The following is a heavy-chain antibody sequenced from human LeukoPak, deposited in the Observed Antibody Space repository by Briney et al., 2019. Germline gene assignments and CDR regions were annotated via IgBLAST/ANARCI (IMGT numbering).Heavy chain of an antibody. Sequence: SETLSLTCAVYGGSFSGYYWSWIRQPPGKGLEWIGEINHSGSTNYNPSLKSRVTISVDTSKNQFSLKLSSVTAADTAVYYCASHSGSYAPLDYWGQGTLVTVSS. V-gene: IGHV4-34*01. J-gene: IGHJ4*02. CDR2: INHSGST. CDR1: GGSFSGYY. CDR3: ASHSGSYAPLDY. D-gene: IGHD1-26*01.